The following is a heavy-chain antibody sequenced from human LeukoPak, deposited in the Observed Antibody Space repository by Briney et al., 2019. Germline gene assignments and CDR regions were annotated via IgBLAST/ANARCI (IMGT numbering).Heavy chain of an antibody. Sequence: SSETLSLTCTVSGDSVSSSNYYWGWIRQPPGKGLEWIATIHYSGITYYNTSLKSRGTISIDTTRNQFSPKLSSVTAADTAVYYCARGPAPDYYDSSGYFHWGQGTLVTVSS. CDR1: GDSVSSSNYY. J-gene: IGHJ4*02. V-gene: IGHV4-39*01. CDR2: IHYSGIT. D-gene: IGHD3-22*01. CDR3: ARGPAPDYYDSSGYFH.